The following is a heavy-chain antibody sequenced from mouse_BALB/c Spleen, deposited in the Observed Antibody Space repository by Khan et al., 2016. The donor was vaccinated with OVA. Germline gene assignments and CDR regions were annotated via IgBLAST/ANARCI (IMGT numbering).Heavy chain of an antibody. Sequence: EVELVESGGGLVKPGGSLKLSCAASGFTFSDYYMYWVRQTPEKRLEWVATISDGGSYTYYPASVKGRFTISRADVKNNLYLQMSGRKSEYTAMYYCARGFYGGPFTYWGQGTLVTVSA. CDR3: ARGFYGGPFTY. D-gene: IGHD1-1*02. CDR1: GFTFSDYY. J-gene: IGHJ3*01. CDR2: ISDGGSYT. V-gene: IGHV5-4*02.